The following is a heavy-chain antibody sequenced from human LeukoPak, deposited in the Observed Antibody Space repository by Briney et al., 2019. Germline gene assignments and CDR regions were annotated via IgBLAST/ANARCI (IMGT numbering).Heavy chain of an antibody. CDR3: AKDVPGPDVDTAMVT. CDR2: ISYDGSNE. J-gene: IGHJ5*02. V-gene: IGHV3-30*18. CDR1: GFTFSSYG. D-gene: IGHD5-18*01. Sequence: GRSLRLSCAASGFTFSSYGMHWVRQAPGKGLEWVAVISYDGSNEYYADSVKGRFTISRDNSKNTLYLQMNSLRAEDTAVYYCAKDVPGPDVDTAMVTWGQGTLVTVSS.